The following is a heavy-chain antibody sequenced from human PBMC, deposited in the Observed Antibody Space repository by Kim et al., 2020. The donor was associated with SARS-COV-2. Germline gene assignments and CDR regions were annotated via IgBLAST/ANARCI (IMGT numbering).Heavy chain of an antibody. D-gene: IGHD6-6*01. CDR2: IDPEKGRT. CDR3: ASSSPWISGDWYFYC. V-gene: IGHV1-24*01. CDR1: GYTLTELS. J-gene: IGHJ2*01. Sequence: ASVKVSCKVAGYTLTELSMHWVRQAPGKGLEWMGGIDPEKGRTIYAQELQGRVTMTEDTSTDTVYMDLSSLRSEDTAVYYCASSSPWISGDWYFYCWGRG.